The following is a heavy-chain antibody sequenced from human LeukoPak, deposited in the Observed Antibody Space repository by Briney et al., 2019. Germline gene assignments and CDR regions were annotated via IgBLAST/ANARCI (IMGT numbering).Heavy chain of an antibody. V-gene: IGHV3-23*01. CDR3: AKDRYFDSSGSLMDY. D-gene: IGHD3-22*01. Sequence: GGSLRLSCAVSGFTFSNYAMSWVRQAPGKGLEWVSAISGGGGNTYYADSVKGRFTISRDNSKNTLYLQMSSLRAEDTAVYYCAKDRYFDSSGSLMDYWGQGTLVTVSS. J-gene: IGHJ4*02. CDR2: ISGGGGNT. CDR1: GFTFSNYA.